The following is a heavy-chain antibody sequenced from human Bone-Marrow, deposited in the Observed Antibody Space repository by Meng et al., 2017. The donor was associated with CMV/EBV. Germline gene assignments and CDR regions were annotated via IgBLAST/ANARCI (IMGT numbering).Heavy chain of an antibody. CDR1: GGTFSTYA. CDR3: ARISGCSSITCYRNYYYYYGMDV. V-gene: IGHV1-69*05. D-gene: IGHD2-2*02. CDR2: VIPIFGTA. J-gene: IGHJ6*02. Sequence: SVKVSCKASGGTFSTYAISWVRQAPGQGLEWMGGVIPIFGTANYAQKFQGRVTITTDEATSTAYMELSSLRSGDTAVYYCARISGCSSITCYRNYYYYYGMDVWVQGTTVTVSS.